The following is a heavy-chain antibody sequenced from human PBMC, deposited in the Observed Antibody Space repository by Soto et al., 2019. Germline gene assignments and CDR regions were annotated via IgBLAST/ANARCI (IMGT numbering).Heavy chain of an antibody. CDR1: GFTFSSYA. CDR2: ISGSGGST. V-gene: IGHV3-23*01. CDR3: AKVAAGYEYYYYGMDV. Sequence: EVQLLESGGGLVQPGGSLRLSCAASGFTFSSYAMSWVRQAPGKGLEWVSAISGSGGSTYYADSVKGRFTISRDNSKNTLYLQMNSLRAEDTAVYYCAKVAAGYEYYYYGMDVWGQGTTVTVSS. J-gene: IGHJ6*02. D-gene: IGHD5-12*01.